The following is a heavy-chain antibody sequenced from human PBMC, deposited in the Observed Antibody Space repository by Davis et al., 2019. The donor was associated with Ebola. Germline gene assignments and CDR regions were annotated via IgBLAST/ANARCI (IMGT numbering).Heavy chain of an antibody. Sequence: SETLSLTCAVSGGSISSVGNSWSWIRQPPGKGLEWIGYIYYSGNTYYSPSLKSRISISVHTSKNQFSLKLSSVTAADTAVYYCARGRIGCSGGSCFNWFDPWGQGTLVTVSS. J-gene: IGHJ5*02. CDR2: IYYSGNT. CDR1: GGSISSVGNS. V-gene: IGHV4-30-4*07. D-gene: IGHD2-15*01. CDR3: ARGRIGCSGGSCFNWFDP.